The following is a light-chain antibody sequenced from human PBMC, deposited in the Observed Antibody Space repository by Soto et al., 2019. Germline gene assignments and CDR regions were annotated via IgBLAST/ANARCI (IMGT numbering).Light chain of an antibody. CDR2: GAS. CDR1: QSVSSSY. V-gene: IGKV3-20*01. Sequence: EKVLTQSPGTLSLSPGERATLACRASQSVSSSYLAWDQQKPGQAPRLLIYGASNRATGIPDRFSGSGSGTDLTLTISRLEPEGFAVYYGQQYGSSSYTFGQGTKLEI. CDR3: QQYGSSSYT. J-gene: IGKJ2*01.